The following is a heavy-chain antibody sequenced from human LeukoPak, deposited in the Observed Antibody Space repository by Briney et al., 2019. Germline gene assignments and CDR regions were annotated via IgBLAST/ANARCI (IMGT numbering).Heavy chain of an antibody. CDR3: ARDKRIAVAGYYFDY. D-gene: IGHD6-19*01. CDR1: GFTFSSYA. J-gene: IGHJ4*02. Sequence: SGGSLRLTCAASGFTFSSYAMHWVRQAPGKGLEWVAVISYDGSNKYYADSVKGRFTISRDNSKNTLYLQMNSLRAEDTAVYYCARDKRIAVAGYYFDYWGQGTLVTVSS. CDR2: ISYDGSNK. V-gene: IGHV3-30-3*01.